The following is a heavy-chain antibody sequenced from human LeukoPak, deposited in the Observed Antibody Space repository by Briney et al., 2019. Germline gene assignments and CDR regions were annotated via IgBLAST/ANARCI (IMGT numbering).Heavy chain of an antibody. CDR2: IRSKAYGGTT. CDR3: TRGAYYYDSSGYYPPGRAFDI. D-gene: IGHD3-22*01. V-gene: IGHV3-49*03. Sequence: GGSLRLFCTASGFTFGDYAMSWFRQAPGKGVEGVGFIRSKAYGGTTEYAASVKGRLTISRDDSKSIAYLQMNSLKTEDTAVFYCTRGAYYYDSSGYYPPGRAFDIWGQGTMVTVSS. CDR1: GFTFGDYA. J-gene: IGHJ3*02.